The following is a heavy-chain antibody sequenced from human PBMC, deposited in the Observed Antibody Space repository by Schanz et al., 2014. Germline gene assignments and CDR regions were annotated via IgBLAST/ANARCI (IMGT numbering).Heavy chain of an antibody. V-gene: IGHV3-64D*06. CDR1: GFTFSTFA. Sequence: EVQLVESGGDLVQPGGSLRLSCSASGFTFSTFAMHWVRQAPGKGLEYISAISNNGDSTYYADSVKGRFTISRDNSKNTLFLQMSSLRVDDMAVYYCARGGPAYYFDDWGQGTLVTVSS. CDR2: ISNNGDST. J-gene: IGHJ4*02. CDR3: ARGGPAYYFDD.